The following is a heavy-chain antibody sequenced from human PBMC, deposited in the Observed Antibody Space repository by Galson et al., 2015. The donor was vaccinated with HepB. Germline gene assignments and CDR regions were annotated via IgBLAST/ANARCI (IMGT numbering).Heavy chain of an antibody. D-gene: IGHD3-16*01. Sequence: TLSLTCTVSGGSISSGDYYWSWIRQPPGKGLEWIGYIYYSGSTYYNPSLKSRVTISVDTSKNQFSLKLSSVTAADTAVYYCAARGGGLYCYMDVWGKGTTVTVSS. V-gene: IGHV4-30-4*01. CDR3: AARGGGLYCYMDV. J-gene: IGHJ6*03. CDR2: IYYSGST. CDR1: GGSISSGDYY.